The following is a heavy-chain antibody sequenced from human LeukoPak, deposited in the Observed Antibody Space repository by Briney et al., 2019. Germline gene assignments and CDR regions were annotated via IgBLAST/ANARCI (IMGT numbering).Heavy chain of an antibody. Sequence: GGSLRLSCAASGFSFCSYGMHWVRQAPGKGLEWVAFIRYDGSNKYYADSVKGRFTISRDNSKNTLYLQMNSLRAEDTAVYYCAKGYSNYFDYWGQGTLVTVSS. V-gene: IGHV3-30*02. CDR1: GFSFCSYG. D-gene: IGHD4-11*01. CDR2: IRYDGSNK. CDR3: AKGYSNYFDY. J-gene: IGHJ4*02.